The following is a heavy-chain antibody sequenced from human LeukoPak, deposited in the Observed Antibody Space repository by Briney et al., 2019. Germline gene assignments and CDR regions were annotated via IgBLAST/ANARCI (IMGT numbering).Heavy chain of an antibody. V-gene: IGHV4-34*01. Sequence: SETLSLTCAVYGGSFSGYYWSWIRQPPGKGLEWIGEINHSGSTNYNPSLKSRVTISVDTSKNQFSLKLSSVTAEDTAVYYCARDFDRLSRKIGRDSLYFYYYYMDVWGKGTTVTVSS. CDR3: ARDFDRLSRKIGRDSLYFYYYYMDV. D-gene: IGHD3-9*01. CDR1: GGSFSGYY. CDR2: INHSGST. J-gene: IGHJ6*03.